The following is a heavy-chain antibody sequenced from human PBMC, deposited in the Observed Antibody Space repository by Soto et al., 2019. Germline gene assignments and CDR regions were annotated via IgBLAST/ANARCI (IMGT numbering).Heavy chain of an antibody. D-gene: IGHD3-22*01. Sequence: EVQLMESGGGLVKPGGSLRLSCAASGFTFSNACINWVRQAPGKGLEWVGRINSKTDGGTTDYAAPVKGRFTISRDDSNNTLYLQMNSLKPEATAVYYCTTEGYDSSGYGLDYWGQGTLVTVSS. V-gene: IGHV3-15*07. CDR3: TTEGYDSSGYGLDY. CDR1: GFTFSNAC. J-gene: IGHJ4*02. CDR2: INSKTDGGTT.